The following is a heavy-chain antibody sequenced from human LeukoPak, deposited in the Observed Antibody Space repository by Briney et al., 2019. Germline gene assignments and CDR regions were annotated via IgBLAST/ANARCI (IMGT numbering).Heavy chain of an antibody. CDR2: ISSSSSSI. J-gene: IGHJ4*02. V-gene: IGHV3-21*01. CDR1: GFTFSTYS. CDR3: ARFLTVAVVPQRVDC. D-gene: IGHD2/OR15-2a*01. Sequence: GGSLRLSCAASGFTFSTYSMNWVRQAPGKGLEWVSSISSSSSSIYYSDSVKGRFTVSRDNAKNSLYLQMNSLRAEDTAVYYCARFLTVAVVPQRVDCWGQGTLVTVSS.